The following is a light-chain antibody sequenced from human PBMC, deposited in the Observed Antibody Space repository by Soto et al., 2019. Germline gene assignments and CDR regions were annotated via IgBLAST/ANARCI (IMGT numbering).Light chain of an antibody. J-gene: IGKJ4*01. V-gene: IGKV3-20*01. CDR3: QQYGSSPG. CDR1: QSVSSSY. Sequence: EIVLTQSPGTLSVSPGERATLSCRASQSVSSSYLAWYQQKPGQAPRLLIYGASSRATGIPGRFSGSGSGKYFTLTISRLEAEDFAVYYCQQYGSSPGFGGGTKVEIK. CDR2: GAS.